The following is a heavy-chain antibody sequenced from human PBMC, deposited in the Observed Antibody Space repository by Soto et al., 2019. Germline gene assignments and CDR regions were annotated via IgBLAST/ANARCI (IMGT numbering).Heavy chain of an antibody. CDR1: GYTFSSYD. CDR3: ARTDGDLDD. V-gene: IGHV1-8*01. D-gene: IGHD2-21*01. J-gene: IGHJ6*02. Sequence: QVQLVQSGAEVKKPGASVKVSCKASGYTFSSYDINWVRQATGQGLECMGWMNPKSGHTGSAQKFQVVVTMTMDTSIGKFYLELSSQSSHDTAIYYCARTDGDLDDWVQKTTDTV. CDR2: MNPKSGHT.